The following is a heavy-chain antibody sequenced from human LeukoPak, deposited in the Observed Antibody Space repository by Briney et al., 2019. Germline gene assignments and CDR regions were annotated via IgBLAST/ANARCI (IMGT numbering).Heavy chain of an antibody. Sequence: ASVNISCKASGYMFIAYGFAWVRQAPGQGLEWLGWIGAKNGYTWYAQKFQDRITMTTDTSTTTAYMELKSLTSDDTAVYYCARVSHDYGDYVRQFFDYWGQGTLVTVSS. CDR3: ARVSHDYGDYVRQFFDY. CDR2: IGAKNGYT. V-gene: IGHV1-18*01. J-gene: IGHJ4*02. CDR1: GYMFIAYG. D-gene: IGHD4-17*01.